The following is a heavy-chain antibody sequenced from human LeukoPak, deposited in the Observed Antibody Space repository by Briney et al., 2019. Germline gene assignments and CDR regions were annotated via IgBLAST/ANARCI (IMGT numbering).Heavy chain of an antibody. CDR3: ARRFLHGSGTWFFDL. CDR1: GFSFTSYW. Sequence: GESLKISCQGSGFSFTSYWTGWVRPKSGKGLEWMGIIFPRDSDTKYSPSFEGQVTISADKSLNTAYLQWSSLKASDTAMYYCARRFLHGSGTWFFDLWGRGTLVTVSS. D-gene: IGHD3-10*01. CDR2: IFPRDSDT. J-gene: IGHJ2*01. V-gene: IGHV5-51*01.